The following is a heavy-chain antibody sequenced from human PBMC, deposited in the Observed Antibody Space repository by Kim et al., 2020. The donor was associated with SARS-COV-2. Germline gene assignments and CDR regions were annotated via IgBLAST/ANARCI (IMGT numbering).Heavy chain of an antibody. CDR3: ARPGAVAAPGTPEPATDAFDI. D-gene: IGHD6-19*01. Sequence: ASVKVSCKASGYTFTGYYMHWVRQAPGQGLEWMGWINPNSGGTNYAQKFQGRVTMTRDTSISTAYMELSRLRSDDTAVYYCARPGAVAAPGTPEPATDAFDIWGQGTMVTVSS. J-gene: IGHJ3*02. V-gene: IGHV1-2*02. CDR2: INPNSGGT. CDR1: GYTFTGYY.